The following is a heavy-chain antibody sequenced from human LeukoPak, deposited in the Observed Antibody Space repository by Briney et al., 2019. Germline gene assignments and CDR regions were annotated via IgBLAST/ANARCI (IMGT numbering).Heavy chain of an antibody. J-gene: IGHJ4*02. CDR3: LIPRGLEIGWDC. CDR1: GFTFSDHS. Sequence: GGSLRLSCAASGFTFSDHSMDWVRQAPGKGLEWVGRSKNKANSYTTIYAASVKGRFAISRDDSKSSLYLQMNSLKTEDTAMDYCLIPRGLEIGWDCWGQGTLVTVSS. V-gene: IGHV3-72*01. CDR2: SKNKANSYTT. D-gene: IGHD1-1*01.